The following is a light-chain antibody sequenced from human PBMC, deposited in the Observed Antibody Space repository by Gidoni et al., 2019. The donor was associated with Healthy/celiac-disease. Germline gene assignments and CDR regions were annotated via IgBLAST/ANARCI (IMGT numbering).Light chain of an antibody. Sequence: IVLTQSPATLSLSPGERATLSCRASQSVSSYVAWYQQKPGQAPRLLIYDASNRATGIPARFSGSGSGTDFTLTISRLEPEDFAVYYCQQRSNWPLTFGGGNKVEIK. CDR2: DAS. J-gene: IGKJ4*01. CDR3: QQRSNWPLT. V-gene: IGKV3-11*01. CDR1: QSVSSY.